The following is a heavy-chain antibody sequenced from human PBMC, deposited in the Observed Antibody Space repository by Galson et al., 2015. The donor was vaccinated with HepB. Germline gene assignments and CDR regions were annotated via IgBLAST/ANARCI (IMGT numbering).Heavy chain of an antibody. V-gene: IGHV4-59*01. Sequence: ETLSLTCTVSGGSISSYSWSWIRQPPGKGLEWIGYSYYSGNINYNPSLKSRVTISVDTSKNRFSLKLSSVTAADTAVYYCARAQGLVVTSNWYFDLWGRGTLVTVSS. CDR3: ARAQGLVVTSNWYFDL. J-gene: IGHJ2*01. D-gene: IGHD4-23*01. CDR1: GGSISSYS. CDR2: SYYSGNI.